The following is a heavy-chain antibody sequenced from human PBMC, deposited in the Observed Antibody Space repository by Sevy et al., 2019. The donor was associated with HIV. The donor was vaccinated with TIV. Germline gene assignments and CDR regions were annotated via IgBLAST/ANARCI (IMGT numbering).Heavy chain of an antibody. CDR3: AREGLRAYYYGSGSYYNAGRWFDP. V-gene: IGHV3-30*04. CDR1: GFTFSSYA. J-gene: IGHJ5*02. Sequence: GGSLRLSCAASGFTFSSYAMHWVRQAPGKGLEWVAVISYDGSNKYYADSVKGRFTISRDNSKNTLYLQMNSQRAEDTAVYYCAREGLRAYYYGSGSYYNAGRWFDPWGQGTLVTVSS. CDR2: ISYDGSNK. D-gene: IGHD3-10*01.